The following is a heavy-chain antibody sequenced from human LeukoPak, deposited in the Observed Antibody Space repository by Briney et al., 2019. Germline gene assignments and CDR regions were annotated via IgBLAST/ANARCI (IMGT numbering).Heavy chain of an antibody. D-gene: IGHD2-2*01. CDR1: GYTFIDYT. Sequence: ASVKVSCKASGYTFIDYTMHWLRQAPGQRLDWMGWINGGSGNTKYSPEFQGRVTITRDTSASTGYMELSSLRSEDTAVYYCARGYYRLWLKIVVPAHYYYGMDVWGQGTTVTVSS. V-gene: IGHV1-3*01. CDR2: INGGSGNT. J-gene: IGHJ6*02. CDR3: ARGYYRLWLKIVVPAHYYYGMDV.